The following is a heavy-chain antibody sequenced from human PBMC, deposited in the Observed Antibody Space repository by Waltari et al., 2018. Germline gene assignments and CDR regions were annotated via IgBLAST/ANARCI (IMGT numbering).Heavy chain of an antibody. D-gene: IGHD3-3*01. Sequence: QVQLVQSGAEVKKPGSSVKVSCKASGGTFSSYAISWVRQAPGQGLEWMGGIIPIFGTANDAQKFQGRVTITTDESTSTAYMELSSLRSEDTAVYYCAKDGGGFWSGYPGSYYYDNWGEGTLVTVSS. V-gene: IGHV1-69*05. CDR3: AKDGGGFWSGYPGSYYYDN. CDR1: GGTFSSYA. J-gene: IGHJ4*02. CDR2: IIPIFGTA.